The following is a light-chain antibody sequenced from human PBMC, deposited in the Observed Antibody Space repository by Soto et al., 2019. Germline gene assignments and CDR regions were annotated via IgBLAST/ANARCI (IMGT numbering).Light chain of an antibody. J-gene: IGKJ1*01. CDR3: QFYGDPSKT. V-gene: IGKV3-20*01. CDR2: DAS. Sequence: EIVLTQSPGTLSLSPGERGTLSCRASQTVSSNFLAWYQQKPGQAPRLLIFDASTRATGIPDRFTGSGSGTDFTLTISRLEPEDLAVYYCQFYGDPSKTFGQGTKVEIK. CDR1: QTVSSNF.